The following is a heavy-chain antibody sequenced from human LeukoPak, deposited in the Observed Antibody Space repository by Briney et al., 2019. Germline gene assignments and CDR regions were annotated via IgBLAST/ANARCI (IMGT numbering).Heavy chain of an antibody. CDR1: GYTFTSYA. D-gene: IGHD5-18*01. J-gene: IGHJ4*02. CDR3: ATNPRGGSGYSYGPFDY. CDR2: IIPIFGTA. V-gene: IGHV1-69*13. Sequence: SVKVSCKASGYTFTSYAMNWVRQAPGQGLEWMGGIIPIFGTANYAQKFQGRVTITADESTSTAYMELSSLRSEDTAVYYCATNPRGGSGYSYGPFDYWGQGTLVTVSS.